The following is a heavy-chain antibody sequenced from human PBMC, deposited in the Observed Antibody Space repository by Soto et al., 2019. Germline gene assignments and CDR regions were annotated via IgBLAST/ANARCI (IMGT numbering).Heavy chain of an antibody. J-gene: IGHJ5*02. Sequence: QLQLQESGPGLVKPSETLSLTCTVSGGSISSSSYYWGWIRQPPGKGLEWIGSIYCSGSTYYNPSLNGRVTISVDTSKNHFSLKLSSVTAADTAVYYCATQEVGGTYVYTFDPWGQGTLVTVSS. V-gene: IGHV4-39*02. CDR1: GGSISSSSYY. CDR2: IYCSGST. D-gene: IGHD1-26*01. CDR3: ATQEVGGTYVYTFDP.